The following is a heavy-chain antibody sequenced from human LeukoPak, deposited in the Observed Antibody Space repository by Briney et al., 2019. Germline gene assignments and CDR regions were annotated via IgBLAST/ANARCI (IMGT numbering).Heavy chain of an antibody. J-gene: IGHJ2*01. Sequence: SQTLSLTCAISGDSVSNNNGACYWIRPSPSRGLECLGRTYYRSKWYNDYALSVKSRITINPDTSKNQFSLQLNSVTPEDTAVYYCARGACTNSCWYFDLWGRGTLVTVSS. CDR3: ARGACTNSCWYFDL. V-gene: IGHV6-1*01. CDR2: TYYRSKWYN. CDR1: GDSVSNNNGA. D-gene: IGHD2-2*01.